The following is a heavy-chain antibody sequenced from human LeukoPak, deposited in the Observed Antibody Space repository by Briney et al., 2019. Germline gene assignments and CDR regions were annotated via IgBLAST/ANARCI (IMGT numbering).Heavy chain of an antibody. V-gene: IGHV4-59*01. D-gene: IGHD6-19*01. CDR1: GGSISSYY. CDR2: IYYSGST. Sequence: ASETLSLTCTVSGGSISSYYWSWIRQPPGKGLEWIGYIYYSGSTNYNPSLKSRVTISVDTSKNQFSLKLSSVTAADTAVYYCARGLPVAGTSWGQGTLVTVSS. CDR3: ARGLPVAGTS. J-gene: IGHJ5*02.